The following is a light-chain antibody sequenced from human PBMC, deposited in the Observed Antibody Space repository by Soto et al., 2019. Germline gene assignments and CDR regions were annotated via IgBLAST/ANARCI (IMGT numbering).Light chain of an antibody. CDR1: SSDVGTRNF. CDR3: TSYTRDTALV. J-gene: IGLJ1*01. Sequence: QSVLTQPASVSGSPGQSITISCTGTSSDVGTRNFVSWYQQHPGKAPKLMIYQVTNRPSGVSNRFSGSKSGNTASLTISGLQAEDEADYYCTSYTRDTALVFGTGTKVTVL. V-gene: IGLV2-14*01. CDR2: QVT.